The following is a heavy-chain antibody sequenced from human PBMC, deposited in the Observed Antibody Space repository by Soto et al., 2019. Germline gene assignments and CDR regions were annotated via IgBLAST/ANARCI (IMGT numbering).Heavy chain of an antibody. CDR3: TREKFDP. CDR2: IKTDGSST. Sequence: EVQLVESGGGLVQPGGSLRLSCAASGFTFSSYWMHWVRQAPGKGLVWVSRIKTDGSSTNYADSVKGRFTISRDNAKNMLYVQMNSLTPEDTAVYYCTREKFDPWGQGTLVTVSS. V-gene: IGHV3-74*01. CDR1: GFTFSSYW. J-gene: IGHJ5*02.